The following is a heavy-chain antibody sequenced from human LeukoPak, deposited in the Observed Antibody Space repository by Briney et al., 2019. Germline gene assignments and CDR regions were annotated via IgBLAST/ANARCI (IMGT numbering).Heavy chain of an antibody. Sequence: PGGSLRLSCAASGFTFSSFAMSWVRQAPGKGLEWVSAISGSGGSTYYADSVKGRFTISRDNSKNTLYLQMNSLRAEDTAVYYCAKDLRCCSGGSRHPPHDDYWGQGTLVTVSS. V-gene: IGHV3-23*01. CDR1: GFTFSSFA. CDR3: AKDLRCCSGGSRHPPHDDY. D-gene: IGHD2-15*01. J-gene: IGHJ4*02. CDR2: ISGSGGST.